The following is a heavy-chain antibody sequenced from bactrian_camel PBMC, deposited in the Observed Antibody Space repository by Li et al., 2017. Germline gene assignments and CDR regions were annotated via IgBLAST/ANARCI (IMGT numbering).Heavy chain of an antibody. Sequence: HVQLVESGGGTVQAGGSLRLSCAASGFGASGYCVAWVRQAPGKELEWTAAITGTFLVTHYSKALQDRFTISRDNAKNTLYLQMNSLKPDDTAMYYCAADLPCSSLWPIKTATDDADFTYWGQGTQVTVS. V-gene: IGHV3-2*01. CDR1: GFGASGYC. CDR3: AADLPCSSLWPIKTATDDADFTY. J-gene: IGHJ6*01. D-gene: IGHD2*01. CDR2: ITGTFLVT.